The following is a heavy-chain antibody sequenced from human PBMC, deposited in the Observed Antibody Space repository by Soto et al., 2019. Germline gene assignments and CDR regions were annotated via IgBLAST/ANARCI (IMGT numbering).Heavy chain of an antibody. D-gene: IGHD3-10*01. CDR2: IWFDGSNK. CDR1: GFSFSRYG. Sequence: QVQLVESGGGVVQPGRSLRLSCAASGFSFSRYGMHWVRQAPGKGLEWVAVIWFDGSNKYYADSVEGRFTISRDNPKNTLYLQMNSLRAEDTAVYFCTRANYGSGSNYYYGLDVWGQGTTVTVTS. V-gene: IGHV3-33*01. CDR3: TRANYGSGSNYYYGLDV. J-gene: IGHJ6*02.